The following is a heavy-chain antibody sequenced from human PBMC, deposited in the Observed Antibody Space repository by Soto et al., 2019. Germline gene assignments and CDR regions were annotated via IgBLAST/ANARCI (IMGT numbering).Heavy chain of an antibody. V-gene: IGHV3-30*18. J-gene: IGHJ6*02. CDR1: GFTFSSYG. D-gene: IGHD4-17*01. CDR3: AKGPTVTTMTIGMDV. CDR2: ISYDGSNK. Sequence: QVQLVESGGGVVQPGRSLRLSCAASGFTFSSYGMHWVRQAPGKGLEWVAVISYDGSNKYYADSVKGRFTISRDNSKNTLYLQMNSLRAEDRAVYYCAKGPTVTTMTIGMDVWGQGTTVTVSS.